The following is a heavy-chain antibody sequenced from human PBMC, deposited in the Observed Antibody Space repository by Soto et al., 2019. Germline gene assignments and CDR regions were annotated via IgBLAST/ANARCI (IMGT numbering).Heavy chain of an antibody. CDR2: IFSNDEK. CDR1: GFSLSNGKVG. Sequence: HVTLKESGPVLVKPTETLTLTCTVSGFSLSNGKVGVSWIRQPPGKALEWLAHIFSNDEKSYRTSLKSRLTISEDXXXSXXXXXXXXXXXXXTATYYCARILFGRSVAGGYFYMDVWGKGTTVTVSS. J-gene: IGHJ6*03. CDR3: ARILFGRSVAGGYFYMDV. D-gene: IGHD6-19*01. V-gene: IGHV2-26*01.